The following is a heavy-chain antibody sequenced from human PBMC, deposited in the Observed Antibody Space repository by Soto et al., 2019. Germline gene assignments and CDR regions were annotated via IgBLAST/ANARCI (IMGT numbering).Heavy chain of an antibody. V-gene: IGHV2-5*02. CDR1: GFSLSTSGVG. CDR2: IYWDDDK. D-gene: IGHD2-15*01. Sequence: QITLKESGPTLVKPTQTLTLTCTFSGFSLSTSGVGVGWIRQPPGKALEWLALIYWDDDKRYSPSLTSRLTIXKXTXXNQLVLTTTNMDPVDTATYYCAHVLVVVANYGMDVWGQGTTVTVSS. J-gene: IGHJ6*02. CDR3: AHVLVVVANYGMDV.